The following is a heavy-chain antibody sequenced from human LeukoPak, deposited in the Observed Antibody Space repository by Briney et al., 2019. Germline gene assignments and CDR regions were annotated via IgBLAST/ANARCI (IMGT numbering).Heavy chain of an antibody. CDR3: ARVMWFGELSYFDY. D-gene: IGHD3-10*01. CDR1: GYSISSGYY. Sequence: SETPSLTCTVSGYSISSGYYWGWIRQPPGKGLEWIGSIYHSGSTYYNPSLKSRVTISVDTSKNQFSLKLSSVTAADTAVYYCARVMWFGELSYFDYWGQGTLVTVSS. V-gene: IGHV4-38-2*02. J-gene: IGHJ4*02. CDR2: IYHSGST.